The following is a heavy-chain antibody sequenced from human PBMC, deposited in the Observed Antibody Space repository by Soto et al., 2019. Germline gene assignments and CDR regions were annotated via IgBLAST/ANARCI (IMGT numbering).Heavy chain of an antibody. D-gene: IGHD5-18*01. CDR1: GGTFSSYA. CDR3: ARSGYSYGFTYGMDV. Sequence: SVKVSCKASGGTFSSYAISWVRQAPGQGLEWMGGIIPIFGTANYAQKFQGRVTITADESTSTAYMELSSLRSEDTAVYYCARSGYSYGFTYGMDVWGQGTTVTVSS. CDR2: IIPIFGTA. V-gene: IGHV1-69*13. J-gene: IGHJ6*02.